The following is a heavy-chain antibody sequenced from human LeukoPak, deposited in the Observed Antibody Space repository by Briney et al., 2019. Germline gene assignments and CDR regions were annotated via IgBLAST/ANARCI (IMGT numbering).Heavy chain of an antibody. CDR1: GGSISSGSYY. J-gene: IGHJ6*03. V-gene: IGHV4-61*02. CDR3: ARGVNYYYYYMDV. CDR2: ICTSGST. Sequence: SETLSLTCTVSGGSISSGSYYWSWIRQPAVKGLEWIGRICTSGSTNYNPSLKSRVTISVDTSKNQFSLKLSSVTAADTAVYYCARGVNYYYYYMDVWGKGTTVTISS. D-gene: IGHD4-23*01.